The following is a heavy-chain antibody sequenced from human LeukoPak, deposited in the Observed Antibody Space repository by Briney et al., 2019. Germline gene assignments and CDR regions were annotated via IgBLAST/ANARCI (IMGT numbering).Heavy chain of an antibody. CDR2: ISGSGGST. CDR3: AKAGYYDSSGYYYDYYYYYMDV. V-gene: IGHV3-23*01. J-gene: IGHJ6*03. Sequence: GGSLRLSCAASGLTFSSHAMSWVRQAPGKGLEWVSGISGSGGSTYCADSVKGRFTISRDNSKNTLYPQMNSLRAEDTAVYYCAKAGYYDSSGYYYDYYYYYMDVWGKGTTVTVSS. D-gene: IGHD3-22*01. CDR1: GLTFSSHA.